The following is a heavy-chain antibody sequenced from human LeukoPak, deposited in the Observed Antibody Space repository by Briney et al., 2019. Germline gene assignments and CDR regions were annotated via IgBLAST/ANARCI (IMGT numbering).Heavy chain of an antibody. Sequence: SETLSLTCTVSGGSISSSSYYWGWIRQPPGKGLEWIGSIYYSGSTYYNPSLKSRVTISVDTSKNQFSLKLSSVTAVDTAVYYCARHLWGDFDYWGQGTLVTVSS. CDR2: IYYSGST. V-gene: IGHV4-39*01. D-gene: IGHD7-27*01. CDR1: GGSISSSSYY. J-gene: IGHJ4*02. CDR3: ARHLWGDFDY.